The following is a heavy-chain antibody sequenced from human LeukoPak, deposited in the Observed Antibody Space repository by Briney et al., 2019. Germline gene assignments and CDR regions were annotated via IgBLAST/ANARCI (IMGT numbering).Heavy chain of an antibody. CDR1: GGSISNYY. V-gene: IGHV4-4*07. Sequence: PSETLSLTCTVSGGSISNYYLSWIRQPAGKGLGWIGRIYSRVTTYNPSLKSRVTMSADTSRNHVSLTLNSVTAADTAVYYCARDSGTTGEVKFDPWGQGTLVTVSS. D-gene: IGHD3-10*01. CDR3: ARDSGTTGEVKFDP. J-gene: IGHJ5*02. CDR2: IYSRVT.